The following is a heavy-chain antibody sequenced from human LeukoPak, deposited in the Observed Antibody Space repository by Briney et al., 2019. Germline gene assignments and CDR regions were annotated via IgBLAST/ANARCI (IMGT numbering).Heavy chain of an antibody. J-gene: IGHJ6*03. CDR1: GGSISSSSYY. D-gene: IGHD3-22*01. V-gene: IGHV4-39*01. CDR3: ARCPYDSSGYYNYYYYYMDV. CDR2: IYYSGIT. Sequence: SETLSLTCTVSGGSISSSSYYWGWIRQPPGKGLEWIGSIYYSGITYYNPSLKSRVTISVDTSKNQFSLKLSSVTAADTAVYYCARCPYDSSGYYNYYYYYMDVWGKGTTVTVSS.